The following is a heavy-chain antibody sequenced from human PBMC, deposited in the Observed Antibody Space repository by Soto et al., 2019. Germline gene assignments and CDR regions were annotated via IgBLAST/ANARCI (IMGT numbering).Heavy chain of an antibody. CDR3: VKNRLFKVVLAAFDY. V-gene: IGHV3-23*01. CDR1: GFTFSTYG. Sequence: GGSLRLSCAASGFTFSTYGMSWVRQAPGKGLEWVSGISGTDGGTDYADSVKGRFTISRDDSKSTLYLQMSGLRAEDTAVYYCVKNRLFKVVLAAFDYWGQGTLVTVSS. D-gene: IGHD2-15*01. CDR2: ISGTDGGT. J-gene: IGHJ4*02.